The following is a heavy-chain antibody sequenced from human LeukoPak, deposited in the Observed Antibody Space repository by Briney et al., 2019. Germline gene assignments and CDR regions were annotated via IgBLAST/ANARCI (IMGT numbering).Heavy chain of an antibody. CDR2: INPNSGGT. V-gene: IGHV1-2*02. J-gene: IGHJ3*02. Sequence: ASVKVSCKASGYTFTGYYMHWVRQAPGQGLEWMGWINPNSGGTNYAQKFQGRVTMTRDTSISTAYMELSRLRSDDTAVYYCARVAGSYGAFDIWGQGTMVTVSS. CDR3: ARVAGSYGAFDI. CDR1: GYTFTGYY. D-gene: IGHD5-18*01.